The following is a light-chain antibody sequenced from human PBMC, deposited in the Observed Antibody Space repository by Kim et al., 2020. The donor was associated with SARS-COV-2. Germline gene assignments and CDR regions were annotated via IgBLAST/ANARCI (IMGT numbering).Light chain of an antibody. CDR2: GNS. J-gene: IGLJ3*02. CDR1: SSNIGAGYD. V-gene: IGLV1-40*01. Sequence: QRVTISCTGSSSNIGAGYDVHWYQQLPGTAPKLLIYGNSNRPSGVPDRFSGSKSDTSASLAINGLQAEDEADYHCQSYDSSLRGSVFGGGTKLTVL. CDR3: QSYDSSLRGSV.